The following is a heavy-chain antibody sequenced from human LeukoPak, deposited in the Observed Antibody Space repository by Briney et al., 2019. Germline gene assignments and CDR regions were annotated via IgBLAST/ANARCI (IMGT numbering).Heavy chain of an antibody. CDR2: INWNGGST. CDR3: ARNREVVVAATFDY. J-gene: IGHJ4*02. Sequence: GGSLRLSCAASGFTFDDYGMSWVRQAPGKGLEWVSGINWNGGSTGYADSVKGRFTISRDNAKNSLYLQMNSLRAEDTALYYCARNREVVVAATFDYWGQGTLVTVSS. V-gene: IGHV3-20*04. D-gene: IGHD2-15*01. CDR1: GFTFDDYG.